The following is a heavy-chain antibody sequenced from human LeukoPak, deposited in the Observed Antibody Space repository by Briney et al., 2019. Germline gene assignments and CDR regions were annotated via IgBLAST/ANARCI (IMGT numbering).Heavy chain of an antibody. CDR3: ASGRTDIVVVPATLRNYYFDY. Sequence: GASVKVSCKASGYTFTSYGISWVRQAPGQGLEWMGWISAYNGNTNYAQKFQGRVTITADKSTSTAYMEVSSLRSEDTAVYYCASGRTDIVVVPATLRNYYFDYWGQGTLVTVSS. V-gene: IGHV1-18*01. CDR2: ISAYNGNT. J-gene: IGHJ4*02. CDR1: GYTFTSYG. D-gene: IGHD2-2*01.